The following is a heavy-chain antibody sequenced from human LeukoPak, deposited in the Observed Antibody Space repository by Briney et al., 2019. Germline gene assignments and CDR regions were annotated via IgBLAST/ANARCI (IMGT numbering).Heavy chain of an antibody. CDR1: GGTFSSYA. J-gene: IGHJ4*02. D-gene: IGHD6-19*01. CDR3: ARDRSSSGRLDY. V-gene: IGHV1-69*05. CDR2: IIPIFGTA. Sequence: SVKVSCKASGGTFSSYAISWVRQAPGQGLEWMGRIIPIFGTANYAQKFQGRVTITTDESTSTAYMELSGLRSEDTAVYYCARDRSSSGRLDYWGQGTLVTVSS.